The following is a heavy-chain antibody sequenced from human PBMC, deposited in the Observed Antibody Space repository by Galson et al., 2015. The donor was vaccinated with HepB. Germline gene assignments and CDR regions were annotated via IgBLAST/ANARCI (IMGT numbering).Heavy chain of an antibody. V-gene: IGHV1-24*01. Sequence: SVKVSCKVSGYTLTELSMHWVRQAPGKGLEWMGGFDPEDGETIYAQKFQGRVTMTEDTSTDTAYMELSSLRSEDTAVYYCATDAWDSSSRGYYYYGMDVWGQGTTVTVSS. CDR1: GYTLTELS. CDR2: FDPEDGET. J-gene: IGHJ6*02. D-gene: IGHD6-13*01. CDR3: ATDAWDSSSRGYYYYGMDV.